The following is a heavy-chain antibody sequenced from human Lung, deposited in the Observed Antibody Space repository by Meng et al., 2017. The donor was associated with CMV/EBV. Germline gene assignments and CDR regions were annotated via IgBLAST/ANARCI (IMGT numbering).Heavy chain of an antibody. V-gene: IGHV1-18*01. J-gene: IGHJ5*02. CDR2: ISAYNHNT. D-gene: IGHD3-3*01. CDR1: GYTFTSYG. CDR3: ARDGDPHYDFWTDYFHSFFHP. Sequence: SXXVSXKASGYTFTSYGINWVRQAAGQGHEWMGWISAYNHNTNYAQNFQGRVTMTTDTSTSTAYMELRSLKSDDTAVYFCARDGDPHYDFWTDYFHSFFHPWXQGTPVTVSS.